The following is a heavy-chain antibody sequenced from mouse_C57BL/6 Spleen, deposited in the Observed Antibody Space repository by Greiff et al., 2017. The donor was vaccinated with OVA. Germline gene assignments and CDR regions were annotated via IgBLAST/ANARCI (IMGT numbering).Heavy chain of an antibody. CDR3: ASREGYGSSYWYFDV. V-gene: IGHV5-17*01. J-gene: IGHJ1*03. Sequence: EVKLEESGGGLVKPGGSLKLSCAASGFTFSDYGMHWVRQAPEKGLEWVAYISSGSSTIYYADTVKGRFTISRDNAKNTLFLQMTSLRSEDTAMYYCASREGYGSSYWYFDVWGTGTTVTVSS. CDR2: ISSGSSTI. CDR1: GFTFSDYG. D-gene: IGHD1-1*01.